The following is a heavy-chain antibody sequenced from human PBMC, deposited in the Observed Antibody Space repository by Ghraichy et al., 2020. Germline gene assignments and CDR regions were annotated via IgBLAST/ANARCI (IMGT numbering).Heavy chain of an antibody. CDR1: GFTFSDYY. V-gene: IGHV3-11*01. CDR2: ISSSGSTI. Sequence: GGSLRLSCAASGFTFSDYYTSWIRQAPGKGLEWVSYISSSGSTIYYADSVKGRFTISRDNAKNSLYLQMNSLRAEDTAVYYCARDTAMVTGTPDARRSFPGMVRGRRGDYYYGMDVWGQGTTVTVSS. CDR3: ARDTAMVTGTPDARRSFPGMVRGRRGDYYYGMDV. D-gene: IGHD5-18*01. J-gene: IGHJ6*02.